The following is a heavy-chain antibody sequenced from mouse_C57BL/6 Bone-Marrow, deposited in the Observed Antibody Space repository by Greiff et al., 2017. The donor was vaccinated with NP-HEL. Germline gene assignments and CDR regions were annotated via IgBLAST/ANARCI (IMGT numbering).Heavy chain of an antibody. CDR2: ISYDGSN. V-gene: IGHV3-6*01. D-gene: IGHD1-1*01. CDR3: ARDLLRGYFDV. J-gene: IGHJ1*03. CDR1: GYSITSCYF. Sequence: EVQLQESGPGLVKPSQSLSLSCSVSGYSITSCYFWNWIRPFPGNILEWMGYISYDGSNKYNPSLKNRISITRDTSKNQCFLKLNSVTTEDTATYYCARDLLRGYFDVWGTGTTVTVSS.